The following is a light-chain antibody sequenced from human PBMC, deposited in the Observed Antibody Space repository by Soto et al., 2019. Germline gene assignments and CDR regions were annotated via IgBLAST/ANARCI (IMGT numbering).Light chain of an antibody. CDR1: QGISSY. J-gene: IGKJ4*01. CDR2: AAS. CDR3: QQCYISPLT. V-gene: IGKV1-9*01. Sequence: IKLTQSPSSLSASVGDRVTITCRASQGISSYLAWYQQKPGKAPKLLIYAASTLQSGVPSRFSGSGSGTDFTLTISSLQPEDFATYYCQQCYISPLTFGGGAKVDI.